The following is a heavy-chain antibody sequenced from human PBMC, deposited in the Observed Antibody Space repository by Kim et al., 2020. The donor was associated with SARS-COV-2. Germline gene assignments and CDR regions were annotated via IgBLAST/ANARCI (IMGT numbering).Heavy chain of an antibody. Sequence: SETLSLTCAVYGGSFSGYYWSWIRQPPGKGLEWIGEINHSGSTNYNPSLKSRVTISVDSSKNQFSLKLSSVTAADTAVYYCARGVLRYFDWLLKGGAYFDYWGQGTLVTVSS. J-gene: IGHJ4*02. V-gene: IGHV4-34*01. CDR2: INHSGST. CDR3: ARGVLRYFDWLLKGGAYFDY. CDR1: GGSFSGYY. D-gene: IGHD3-9*01.